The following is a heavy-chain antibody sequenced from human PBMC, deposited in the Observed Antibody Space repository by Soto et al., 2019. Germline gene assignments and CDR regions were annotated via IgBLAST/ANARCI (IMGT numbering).Heavy chain of an antibody. CDR1: GGAITNYY. V-gene: IGHV4-59*01. CDR3: ARSVNRGYSYGYGH. Sequence: SETLSLTCSVSGGAITNYYWNWSRQTPGKGLEWIGYIYHTGSASKNPSLKSRVTLSLDTSKNQLTLNLTSVTAADTAIYYCARSVNRGYSYGYGHWGQGTLVTVSS. D-gene: IGHD5-18*01. J-gene: IGHJ4*02. CDR2: IYHTGSA.